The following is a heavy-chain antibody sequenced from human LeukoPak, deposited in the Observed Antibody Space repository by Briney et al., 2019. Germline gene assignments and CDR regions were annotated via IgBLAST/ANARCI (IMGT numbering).Heavy chain of an antibody. J-gene: IGHJ6*02. Sequence: PGASVKVSCKASGYTFSDYAMHWVRQAPGQRFEWMGWIDAGNGDTRYSQKFQGRVTITRDTSASTAYIELRSLRSEDTAMYYCARVRFLERGYYYYGMDVWGQGTTVTVSS. V-gene: IGHV1-3*01. CDR2: IDAGNGDT. CDR3: ARVRFLERGYYYYGMDV. CDR1: GYTFSDYA. D-gene: IGHD3-3*01.